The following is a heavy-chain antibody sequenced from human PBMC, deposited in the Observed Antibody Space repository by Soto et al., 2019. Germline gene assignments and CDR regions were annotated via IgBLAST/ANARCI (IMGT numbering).Heavy chain of an antibody. J-gene: IGHJ4*02. V-gene: IGHV4-30-2*01. CDR1: GGSISSGGYS. D-gene: IGHD3-3*01. CDR3: VRSVILSGGSYKGLIRFHYFDT. Sequence: SETLSLTCAVSGGSISSGGYSWSWIRQPPGKGLEWIGYIYHSGSTYYNPSLKSRVTMSLDRSKNEFSLKMGSVTAADTAVYYCVRSVILSGGSYKGLIRFHYFDTWGPGTLVTVSS. CDR2: IYHSGST.